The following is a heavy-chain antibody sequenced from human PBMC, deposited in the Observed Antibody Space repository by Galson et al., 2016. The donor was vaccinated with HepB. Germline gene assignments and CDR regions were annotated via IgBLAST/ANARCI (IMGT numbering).Heavy chain of an antibody. V-gene: IGHV4-34*01. CDR3: VRFEGSGGYFDDH. CDR2: INHIGSI. J-gene: IGHJ4*02. Sequence: ETLSLTCAVYGGSFSAYYWNWIRQPPGKGLEWIGEINHIGSINYNPSLNSRVTISLDTSKRQFSLSLSPVTAADTAVYYCVRFEGSGGYFDDHWGQGTLVTVSS. D-gene: IGHD3-9*01. CDR1: GGSFSAYY.